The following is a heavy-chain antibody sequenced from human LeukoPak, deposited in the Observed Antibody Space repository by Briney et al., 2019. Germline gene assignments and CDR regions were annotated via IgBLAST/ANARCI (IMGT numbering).Heavy chain of an antibody. CDR2: IIPIFGTA. J-gene: IGHJ4*02. V-gene: IGHV1-69*13. Sequence: SVMVSCKASGGTFSSYAISWVRQAPGQGLEWMGGIIPIFGTANYAQKFQGRVTITADESTSTAYMELSSLRSEDTAVYYCARGREELGYCSGGSCYYFDYWGQGTLVTVSS. CDR3: ARGREELGYCSGGSCYYFDY. D-gene: IGHD2-15*01. CDR1: GGTFSSYA.